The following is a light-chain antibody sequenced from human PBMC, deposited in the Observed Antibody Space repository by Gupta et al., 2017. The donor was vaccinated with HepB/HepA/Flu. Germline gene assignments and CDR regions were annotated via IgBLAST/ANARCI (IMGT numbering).Light chain of an antibody. CDR3: QQRKQRPRT. CDR2: DAS. V-gene: IGKV3-11*01. Sequence: EIVLIQSSATLSVSPGGGVLVSCTASRSIDMYLAWYQQKPGQPPRLLMCDASKGATRLPARFGGSGSGTYFNLTISSLDPEDVAVYYCQQRKQRPRTFGQGTKVEI. J-gene: IGKJ1*01. CDR1: RSIDMY.